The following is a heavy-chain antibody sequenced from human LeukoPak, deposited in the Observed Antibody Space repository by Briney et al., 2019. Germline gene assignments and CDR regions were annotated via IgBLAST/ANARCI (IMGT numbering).Heavy chain of an antibody. CDR2: ISYDESNK. Sequence: PGGSLRLSCAAYGFIFSSYGMHWVRQAPGKGLEWVAVISYDESNKYYADSVKGRFTISRDNSKNTLYLQMNSLRHADTAVYYCAKDHTGSYYPNWFDPWGQGTRVTVSS. D-gene: IGHD3-10*01. CDR1: GFIFSSYG. CDR3: AKDHTGSYYPNWFDP. J-gene: IGHJ5*02. V-gene: IGHV3-30*18.